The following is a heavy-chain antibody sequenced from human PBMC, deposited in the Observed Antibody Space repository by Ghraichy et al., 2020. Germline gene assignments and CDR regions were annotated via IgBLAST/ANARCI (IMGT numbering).Heavy chain of an antibody. D-gene: IGHD1-26*01. CDR2: IYHSGST. V-gene: IGHV4-30-2*01. J-gene: IGHJ5*02. CDR1: GGSISSGGYS. Sequence: SETLSLTCAVSGGSISSGGYSWSWIRQPPGKGLEWIGYIYHSGSTYYNPSLKSRVTISVDRSKNQFSLKLSSVTAADTAVYYCARVVGAQPPPPWFDPWGQGTLVTVSS. CDR3: ARVVGAQPPPPWFDP.